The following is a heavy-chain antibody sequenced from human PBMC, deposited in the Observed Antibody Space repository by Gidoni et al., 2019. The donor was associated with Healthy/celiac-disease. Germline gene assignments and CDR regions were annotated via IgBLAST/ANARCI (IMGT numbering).Heavy chain of an antibody. CDR3: ARGPGVATAYFDY. D-gene: IGHD5-12*01. CDR2: INHSGST. CDR1: GGSFSGYY. Sequence: QVQLQQWGAGLLKPSETLSLTCAVYGGSFSGYYWSWIRQPPGKGLEWIGEINHSGSTNYNPSLKSRVTISVDTSKNQFSLKLSSVTAADTAVYYCARGPGVATAYFDYWGQGTLVTVSS. J-gene: IGHJ4*02. V-gene: IGHV4-34*01.